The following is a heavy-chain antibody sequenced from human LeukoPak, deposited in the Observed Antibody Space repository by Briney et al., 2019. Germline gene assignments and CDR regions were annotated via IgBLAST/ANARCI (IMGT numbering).Heavy chain of an antibody. V-gene: IGHV1-18*01. D-gene: IGHD3-16*02. CDR1: GYTFTSYG. CDR3: SRDYDYVWGSYRYPIPDY. CDR2: ISAYNDNT. J-gene: IGHJ4*02. Sequence: ASVKVSCKASGYTFTSYGINWVRQAPGQGVERMGWISAYNDNTNSAQKLQGRVTITTDTSTSTAYMELRRLRSDDTAVYYCSRDYDYVWGSYRYPIPDYWGQGTLVTVSS.